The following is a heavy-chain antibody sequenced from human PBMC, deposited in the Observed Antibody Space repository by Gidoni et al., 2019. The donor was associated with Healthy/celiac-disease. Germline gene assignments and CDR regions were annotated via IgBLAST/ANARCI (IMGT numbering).Heavy chain of an antibody. D-gene: IGHD2-2*01. CDR3: ARARVTPRVPPPPWFDP. J-gene: IGHJ5*02. CDR1: GGSIISHY. Sequence: QVQLQESGPGLVKPSETLYLTCTLPGGSIISHYGSWIRPPPGKGLEWIGYIYYSGSTNYNPSLKRRVTISVDTSKNQFSLKLSSVTAADTAVYYCARARVTPRVPPPPWFDPWGQGTLVTVSS. CDR2: IYYSGST. V-gene: IGHV4-59*11.